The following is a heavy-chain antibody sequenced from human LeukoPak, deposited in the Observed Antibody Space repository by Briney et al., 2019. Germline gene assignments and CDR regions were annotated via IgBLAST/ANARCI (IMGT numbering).Heavy chain of an antibody. J-gene: IGHJ3*02. CDR3: AKERGPFDAFDI. CDR1: GFTFSSYG. Sequence: GGSLRLSCAASGFTFSSYGMHWVRQAPGKGLEWVAVIWSDGNNRFYADSVKGRFTSSRDNSKNTLSLQMNSLRAEDTAVYYCAKERGPFDAFDIWGPGTRVTVSS. CDR2: IWSDGNNR. V-gene: IGHV3-33*06.